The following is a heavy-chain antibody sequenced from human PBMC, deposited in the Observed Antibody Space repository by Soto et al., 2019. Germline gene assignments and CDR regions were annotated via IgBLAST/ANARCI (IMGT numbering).Heavy chain of an antibody. V-gene: IGHV1-2*02. CDR1: GYTFTGYY. CDR2: INPNRGGT. J-gene: IGHJ3*02. CDR3: AREIYDSSGYYAFDI. D-gene: IGHD3-22*01. Sequence: ASVKVSCKASGYTFTGYYMHWVRQAPGQGLEWMGWINPNRGGTNYAQKFQGRVTMTRDTSISTAYMELSRLRSDDTAVYYCAREIYDSSGYYAFDIWGQGTMVTVSS.